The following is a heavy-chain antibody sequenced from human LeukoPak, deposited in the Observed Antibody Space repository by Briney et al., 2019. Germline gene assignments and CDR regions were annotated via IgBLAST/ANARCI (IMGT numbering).Heavy chain of an antibody. J-gene: IGHJ4*02. Sequence: PGGSLRLSCAASGFTFSSYAMHWVRQAPGKGLEWVAVISYDGSNKYYADSVKGRFTISRDNSKNTLFPQMNSLRAEDTAVYYCAKLSRGITMVRGYLDYWGQGTLVTVSS. D-gene: IGHD3-10*01. V-gene: IGHV3-30-3*02. CDR3: AKLSRGITMVRGYLDY. CDR2: ISYDGSNK. CDR1: GFTFSSYA.